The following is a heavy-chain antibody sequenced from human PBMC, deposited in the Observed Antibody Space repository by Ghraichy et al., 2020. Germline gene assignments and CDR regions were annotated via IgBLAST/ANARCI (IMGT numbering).Heavy chain of an antibody. CDR1: GFTFSDYY. D-gene: IGHD3-16*02. CDR2: ISSSGIAI. J-gene: IGHJ3*02. V-gene: IGHV3-11*01. CDR3: ARVYRGSCPHAFDI. Sequence: GGSLRLSCAASGFTFSDYYMSWIRQAPGKGLEWVSYISSSGIAIDYADSLKGRFTISRDNAKNSLYLQMNSLRAEDTAVYYCARVYRGSCPHAFDIWAQGTMVTVSS.